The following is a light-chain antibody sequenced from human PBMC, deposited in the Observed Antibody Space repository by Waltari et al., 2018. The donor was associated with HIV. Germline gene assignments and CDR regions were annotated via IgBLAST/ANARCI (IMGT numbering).Light chain of an antibody. Sequence: DIQMTQSPSSVSASVCVRVTITCRAIQSIGRWLVWYQQTPGKAPKLLIYAASTLQTGVPSRFSGSGSGTSFTLTISSLQPEDFATYYCQQASSLPLTFGEGTKVEIK. CDR2: AAS. CDR1: QSIGRW. CDR3: QQASSLPLT. J-gene: IGKJ4*01. V-gene: IGKV1-12*01.